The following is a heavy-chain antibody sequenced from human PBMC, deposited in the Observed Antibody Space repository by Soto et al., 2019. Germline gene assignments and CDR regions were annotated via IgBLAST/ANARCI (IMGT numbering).Heavy chain of an antibody. D-gene: IGHD2-8*01. V-gene: IGHV3-66*01. Sequence: EVQLVESGGGLVQPGGSLRLSCAASGFTVSRNYMAWVRQAPGKGLEWVSVIYSGGGTSYADSVKGRFTLSRDNSKNTVYLQMTSLRAEDTAVYYCDTNTWRWGQGTLVTVSS. CDR1: GFTVSRNY. J-gene: IGHJ4*02. CDR3: DTNTWR. CDR2: IYSGGGT.